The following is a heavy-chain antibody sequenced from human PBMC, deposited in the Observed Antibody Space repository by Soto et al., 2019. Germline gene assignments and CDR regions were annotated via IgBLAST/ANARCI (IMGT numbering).Heavy chain of an antibody. CDR1: GFTFSSYA. CDR2: ISYDGSNK. CDR3: ARDHLWGTAMVLWYFDL. V-gene: IGHV3-30-3*01. J-gene: IGHJ2*01. Sequence: QVQLVESGGGVVQPGRSLRLSCAASGFTFSSYAMHWVRQAPGKGLEWVAVISYDGSNKYYADSVKGRFTISRDNSKNTLSLQMNSLRAEDTAVYYCARDHLWGTAMVLWYFDLWGRGTLVTVSS. D-gene: IGHD5-18*01.